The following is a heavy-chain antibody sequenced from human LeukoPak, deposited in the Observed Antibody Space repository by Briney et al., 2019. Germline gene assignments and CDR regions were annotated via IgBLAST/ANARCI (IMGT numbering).Heavy chain of an antibody. CDR1: GYSFTSYW. CDR3: ARHVLYSYGPQWWFDP. V-gene: IGHV5-10-1*01. D-gene: IGHD5-18*01. J-gene: IGHJ5*02. CDR2: IDASDSYT. Sequence: PGESLKISCKGSGYSFTSYWISWVRQMPGRGLEWMGWIDASDSYTNYSPSFQGHVTISADKSSSTAYLQWSSLKASDTAIYYCARHVLYSYGPQWWFDPWGQGTLVTVSS.